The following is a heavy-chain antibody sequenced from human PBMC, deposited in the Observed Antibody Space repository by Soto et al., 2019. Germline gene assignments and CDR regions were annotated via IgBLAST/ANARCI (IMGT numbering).Heavy chain of an antibody. CDR1: GFTFSSYG. D-gene: IGHD3-22*01. CDR3: ARDWLNYYDSSGSPYNWFDP. V-gene: IGHV3-33*01. J-gene: IGHJ5*02. CDR2: IWYDGSNK. Sequence: GGSLRLSCAASGFTFSSYGMHWVRQAPGKGLEWVAVIWYDGSNKYYADSVKGRFTISRDNSKNTLYLQMNSLRAEDTAVYYCARDWLNYYDSSGSPYNWFDPWGQGTLVTVSS.